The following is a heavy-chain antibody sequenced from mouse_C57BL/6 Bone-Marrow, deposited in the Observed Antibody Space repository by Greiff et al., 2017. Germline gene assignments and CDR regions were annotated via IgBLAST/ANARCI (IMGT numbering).Heavy chain of an antibody. V-gene: IGHV5-6*02. J-gene: IGHJ4*01. Sequence: EVKVVESGGDLVKPGGSLKLSCAASGFTFSSYGMSWVRQTPDKRLEWVATISSGGSYTYYPDSVKGRFTISRDNAKNTLYLQMSSLKSEDTAMYYCARGDSNYPYYAMDYWGQGTSVTVSS. CDR1: GFTFSSYG. CDR3: ARGDSNYPYYAMDY. CDR2: ISSGGSYT. D-gene: IGHD2-5*01.